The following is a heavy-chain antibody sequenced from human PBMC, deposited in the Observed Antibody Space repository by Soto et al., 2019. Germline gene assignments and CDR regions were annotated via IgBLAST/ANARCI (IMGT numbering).Heavy chain of an antibody. CDR3: ARDQNTMVRGENWFDP. CDR1: GGSISSSTYY. J-gene: IGHJ5*02. V-gene: IGHV4-39*07. Sequence: SETLSLTCTVSGGSISSSTYYWGWMRQPPGKGLEWIASFFIGGNTYYNPSLKSRVTISVDTSKNQFSLKLSSVTTADTAVYYCARDQNTMVRGENWFDPWGQGTLVTVSS. CDR2: FFIGGNT. D-gene: IGHD3-10*01.